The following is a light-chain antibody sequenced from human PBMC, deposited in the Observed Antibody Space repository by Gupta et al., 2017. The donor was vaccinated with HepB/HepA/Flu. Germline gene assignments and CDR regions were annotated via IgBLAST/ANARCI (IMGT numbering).Light chain of an antibody. CDR3: QQYGSSPLYI. CDR2: GAS. V-gene: IGKV3-20*01. J-gene: IGKJ2*01. CDR1: QSISSKY. Sequence: EIVLTQSPGTLSLSPGERATLSCRASQSISSKYLAWYQQKPGQAPRLLIYGASSRATGIPDRFSGSGSGTDFTLTINRREPEDFAVYYCQQYGSSPLYIFGQGTKLEIK.